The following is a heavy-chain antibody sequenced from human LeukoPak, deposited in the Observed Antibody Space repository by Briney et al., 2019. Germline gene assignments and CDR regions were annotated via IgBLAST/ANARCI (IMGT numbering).Heavy chain of an antibody. J-gene: IGHJ4*02. CDR1: GGSISSSSYY. CDR2: IYYSGST. V-gene: IGHV4-39*01. CDR3: ARQLVVTALDY. Sequence: SETLSLTCTVSGGSISSSSYYWGWIRQPPGKGLEWIGSIYYSGSTYYNPSLKSRVTISVDTSKNQFSLKLSSVTAPDPAVYYCARQLVVTALDYWGQGTLVTVSS. D-gene: IGHD2-2*01.